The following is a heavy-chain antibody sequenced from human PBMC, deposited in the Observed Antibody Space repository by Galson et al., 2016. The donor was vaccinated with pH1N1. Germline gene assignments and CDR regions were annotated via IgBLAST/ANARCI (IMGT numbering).Heavy chain of an antibody. Sequence: SVKVSCKASGDIFINYPISWVRQAPGQGLEWMRRLIPLFVTANYAQKFQGRVTITADESTSTAYMELSSLTSEDTALYYCATEREGGSFWVWSYFDYWGRERWSPSPQ. CDR1: GDIFINYP. D-gene: IGHD1-26*01. CDR3: ATEREGGSFWVWSYFDY. J-gene: IGHJ4*02. V-gene: IGHV1-69*15. CDR2: LIPLFVTA.